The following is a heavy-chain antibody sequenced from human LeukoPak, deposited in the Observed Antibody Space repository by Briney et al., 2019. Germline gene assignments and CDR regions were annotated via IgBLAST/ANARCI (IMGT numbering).Heavy chain of an antibody. CDR1: GYTFTSYY. CDR2: INPSGGST. Sequence: ASVKVSCKASGYTFTSYYMHWVRQAPGQGLEWMGIINPSGGSTSYAQKLQGRVTMTRDTSTSTVYKELSSLGSEDTAVYYCAREGIAAAADYWGQGTLVTVSS. J-gene: IGHJ4*02. V-gene: IGHV1-46*01. D-gene: IGHD6-13*01. CDR3: AREGIAAAADY.